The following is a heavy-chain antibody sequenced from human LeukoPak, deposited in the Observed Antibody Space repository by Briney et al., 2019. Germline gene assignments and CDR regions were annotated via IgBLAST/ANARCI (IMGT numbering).Heavy chain of an antibody. J-gene: IGHJ4*02. CDR3: AKVGGVRSWAFDY. V-gene: IGHV3-7*03. CDR1: GFTFSSYW. CDR2: IKQDASEK. D-gene: IGHD6-13*01. Sequence: TGGSLRLSCAASGFTFSSYWMSWVRQAPGKGLEWVANIKQDASEKYYVDSVKGRFTISRDNAKNSLYLQMNSLRAEDTAVYYCAKVGGVRSWAFDYWGQGTLVTVSS.